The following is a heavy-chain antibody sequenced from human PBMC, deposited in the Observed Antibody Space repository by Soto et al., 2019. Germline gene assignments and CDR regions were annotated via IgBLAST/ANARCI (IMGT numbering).Heavy chain of an antibody. CDR2: IWYDGSNK. D-gene: IGHD3-22*01. CDR3: ARAPMSLDYYGMDV. J-gene: IGHJ6*02. V-gene: IGHV3-33*01. CDR1: GFTFSSYG. Sequence: GGSLRLSCAASGFTFSSYGMHWVRQAPGKGLEWVAVIWYDGSNKYYADSVKGRSTISRDNSKNTLYLQMNSLRAEDTAVYYCARAPMSLDYYGMDVWGQGTTVTVSS.